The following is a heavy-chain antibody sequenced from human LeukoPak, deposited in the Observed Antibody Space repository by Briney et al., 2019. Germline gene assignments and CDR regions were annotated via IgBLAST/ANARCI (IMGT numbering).Heavy chain of an antibody. Sequence: SETLSLTCIVSGATISSSSYYWGWIRQPPGKGLEWIGNIYYSGSTYYNPSLKSRVTISVDTSKNQFSLKLSSVTAADTAVYYCARTSGDPISFDYWGQGTLVTVSS. J-gene: IGHJ4*02. CDR1: GATISSSSYY. CDR2: IYYSGST. CDR3: ARTSGDPISFDY. V-gene: IGHV4-39*07. D-gene: IGHD7-27*01.